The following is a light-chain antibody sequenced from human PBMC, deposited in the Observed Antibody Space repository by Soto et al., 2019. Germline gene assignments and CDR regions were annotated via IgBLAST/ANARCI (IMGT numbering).Light chain of an antibody. CDR3: SSYTSSTXXV. CDR2: EVS. V-gene: IGLV2-14*01. J-gene: IGLJ3*02. CDR1: SSDVGRYKF. Sequence: QSVLTQPASVSGSPGQSITISCTGTSSDVGRYKFVSWYQQHPDKAPKLMIYEVSDRPPGVSNRFSGSKSGNTASLTISGLQADDEADYYCSSYTSSTXXVFGEGTXLTXL.